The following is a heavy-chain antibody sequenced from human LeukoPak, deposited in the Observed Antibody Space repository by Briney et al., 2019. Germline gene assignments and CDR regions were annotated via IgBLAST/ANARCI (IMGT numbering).Heavy chain of an antibody. CDR1: GSSFTNFW. V-gene: IGHV5-51*01. Sequence: KRGESLQISCQGSGSSFTNFWIGWVRQMPGKGLEWMGVISPGDSGIRYSPSFQGQVTISVDKSISTAYLQWSSLKASDSAMYYCAAGGASARWGQGTLVTVSS. J-gene: IGHJ1*01. CDR3: AAGGASAR. CDR2: ISPGDSGI. D-gene: IGHD3-16*01.